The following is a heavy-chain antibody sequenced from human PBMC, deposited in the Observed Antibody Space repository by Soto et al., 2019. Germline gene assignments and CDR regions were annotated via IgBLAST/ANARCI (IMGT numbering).Heavy chain of an antibody. Sequence: QVQLVESGGGVVQPGRSPRLSCAASGFTFSSYGMHWVRQAPGKGLEWVAVISYDGTNTNYADSVKGRFTISRDNSKHTLYLQVNSLRAEDTAVYYCAIDTSQDYWGQGTLVAVSS. CDR1: GFTFSSYG. CDR2: ISYDGTNT. J-gene: IGHJ4*02. CDR3: AIDTSQDY. V-gene: IGHV3-30*03.